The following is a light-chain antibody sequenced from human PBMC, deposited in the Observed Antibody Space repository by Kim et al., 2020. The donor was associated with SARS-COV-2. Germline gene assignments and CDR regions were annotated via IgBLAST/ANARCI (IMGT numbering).Light chain of an antibody. CDR3: TSRDSRGKVV. V-gene: IGLV3-19*01. CDR1: SLRKYY. J-gene: IGLJ2*01. CDR2: AKD. Sequence: VDLGQTVRITCQGDSLRKYYTTWYQQKARQAPVLVFYAKDKRPSGVPDRFSGSTSGNTASLTITGAQAADEADYYCTSRDSRGKVVFGGGTKVTVL.